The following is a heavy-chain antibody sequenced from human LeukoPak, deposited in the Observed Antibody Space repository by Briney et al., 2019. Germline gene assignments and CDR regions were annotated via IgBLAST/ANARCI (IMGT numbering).Heavy chain of an antibody. Sequence: GGSLRLACAASGFTVSSSYMSWVRQAPGKGLEWVSVIYTAGSTYYADSAKGRFTISRDNSKNTVYLQMNSLRAEDTAVYYCVSRRDYGINSWGQGTLVTVSS. V-gene: IGHV3-53*01. CDR2: IYTAGST. CDR1: GFTVSSSY. CDR3: VSRRDYGINS. D-gene: IGHD4-17*01. J-gene: IGHJ4*02.